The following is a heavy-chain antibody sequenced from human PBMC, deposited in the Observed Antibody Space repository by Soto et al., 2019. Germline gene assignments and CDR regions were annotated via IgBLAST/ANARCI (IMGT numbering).Heavy chain of an antibody. J-gene: IGHJ5*02. CDR3: AHRSGYYGSGTHRWLDP. D-gene: IGHD3-10*01. CDR1: GFSFSTSGVG. Sequence: QITLKESGPTLVKPTQTLTLTCTFSGFSFSTSGVGVGWLRQPPGKALEWLALIYWDDDKRYSPSLKSRLTIPKDTSKDQLVLTMTNMDPVDTATYFCAHRSGYYGSGTHRWLDPWGQGTLVTVSS. V-gene: IGHV2-5*02. CDR2: IYWDDDK.